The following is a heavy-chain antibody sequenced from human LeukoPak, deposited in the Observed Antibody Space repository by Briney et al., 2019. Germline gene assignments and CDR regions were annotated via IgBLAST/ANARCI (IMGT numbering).Heavy chain of an antibody. CDR1: GGSVSGYY. V-gene: IGHV4-59*02. Sequence: PSETLSLTCVVSGGSVSGYYWGWIRQPPGRGLEWLGYVYYSGSTNYNPSFKSRITISVDTSRNQFSLQLSSVTAADTAVYYCARIHRYCSGGACYVLDNWGQGTLVAVSS. CDR2: VYYSGST. CDR3: ARIHRYCSGGACYVLDN. D-gene: IGHD2-15*01. J-gene: IGHJ4*02.